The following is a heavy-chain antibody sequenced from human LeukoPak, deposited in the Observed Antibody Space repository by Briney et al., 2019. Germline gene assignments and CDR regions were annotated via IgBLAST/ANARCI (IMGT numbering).Heavy chain of an antibody. J-gene: IGHJ3*02. V-gene: IGHV1-46*01. CDR1: GYTFTSYG. Sequence: ASVKVPCKASGYTFTSYGISWVRQAPGQGLEWMGMIIPSDGFTSYAQKFQGRVTMTRDMSTSTVYMELSSLRSEDTAVYYCARSLGYCSSTSCYAGLEVAFDIWGQGTMVTVSS. D-gene: IGHD2-2*01. CDR2: IIPSDGFT. CDR3: ARSLGYCSSTSCYAGLEVAFDI.